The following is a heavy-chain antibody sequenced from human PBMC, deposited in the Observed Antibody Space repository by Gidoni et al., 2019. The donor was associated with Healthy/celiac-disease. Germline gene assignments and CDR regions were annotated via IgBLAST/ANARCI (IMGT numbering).Heavy chain of an antibody. Sequence: EVQLVESGGGLVQPGRSLSLSCAASGFTFDDYDMHWVRQAPGKGLEWVSGISWNSGSIGYADSVKGRFTISRDNAKNSLYLQMNSLRAEDTALYYCAKAREQLGPHDAFDIWGQGTMVTVSS. J-gene: IGHJ3*02. D-gene: IGHD6-13*01. CDR1: GFTFDDYD. V-gene: IGHV3-9*01. CDR3: AKAREQLGPHDAFDI. CDR2: ISWNSGSI.